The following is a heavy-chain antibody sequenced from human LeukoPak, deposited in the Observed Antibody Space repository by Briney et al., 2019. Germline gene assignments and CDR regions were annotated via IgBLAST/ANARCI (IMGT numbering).Heavy chain of an antibody. D-gene: IGHD6-19*01. CDR3: ATKGYSSGWYSFDY. Sequence: GGSLRLSCAASGFTVSSNYMSWVRQAPGKGLEWVSVIYSGGSIYYADSVKGRFTISRDNSKNTLYLQMNSLRAEDTAVYYCATKGYSSGWYSFDYWGQGTLVTVSS. V-gene: IGHV3-53*01. CDR1: GFTVSSNY. CDR2: IYSGGSI. J-gene: IGHJ4*02.